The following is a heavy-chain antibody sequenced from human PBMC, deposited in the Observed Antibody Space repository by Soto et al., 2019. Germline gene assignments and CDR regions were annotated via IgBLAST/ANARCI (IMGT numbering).Heavy chain of an antibody. CDR2: IWYDGSNK. Sequence: QVQLVESGGGVVQPGRSLRLSCAASGFTFSSYGMQWVRQAPGKGLEWVAVIWYDGSNKYYADSVKGRFTISRDNSKNTLYLQMNSPRAEDTAVYYCAREKVYYDSSGYYFGTYGMDVWGQGTTVTVSS. J-gene: IGHJ6*02. D-gene: IGHD3-22*01. CDR1: GFTFSSYG. CDR3: AREKVYYDSSGYYFGTYGMDV. V-gene: IGHV3-33*01.